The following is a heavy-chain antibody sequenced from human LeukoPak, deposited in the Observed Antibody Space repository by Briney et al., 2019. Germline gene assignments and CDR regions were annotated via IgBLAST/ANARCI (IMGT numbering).Heavy chain of an antibody. CDR1: GGSITSYY. D-gene: IGHD6-13*01. V-gene: IGHV4-4*07. J-gene: IGHJ4*02. Sequence: PSETLSLTCTVSGGSITSYYWSWIRQPAGKGLEWIGRIHTSGSTNYNPSLKSRVTISVDTSKNQFSLKLSSVTAADTAVYYCASKRVAAAGIYFDYWGQGTLVTVSS. CDR2: IHTSGST. CDR3: ASKRVAAAGIYFDY.